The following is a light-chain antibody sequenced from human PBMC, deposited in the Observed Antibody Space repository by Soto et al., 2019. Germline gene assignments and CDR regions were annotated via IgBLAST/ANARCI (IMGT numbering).Light chain of an antibody. V-gene: IGLV2-14*01. CDR1: SSDVGAYDY. Sequence: SALTQPASVSGSPGQSITISCTGTSSDVGAYDYVCWYQQYPGKAPKLIIYDVTNRPSGISNRFSGSKSGNTASLSISGLQAEDEADYYCSSYTSSSTVVFGEGTKLTVL. CDR3: SSYTSSSTVV. J-gene: IGLJ2*01. CDR2: DVT.